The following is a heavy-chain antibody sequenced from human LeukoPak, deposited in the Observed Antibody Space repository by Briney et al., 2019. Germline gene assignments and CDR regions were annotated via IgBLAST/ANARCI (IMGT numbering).Heavy chain of an antibody. V-gene: IGHV1-8*02. CDR2: MNPNSGNT. Sequence: ASVKVSCKASGGTFSSYAISWVRQATGQGLEWMGWMNPNSGNTGYAQKFQGRVTMTRNTSISTAYMELSSLRSEDTAVYYCARGRGYYDSSGYGYWGQGTLVTVSS. J-gene: IGHJ4*02. CDR3: ARGRGYYDSSGYGY. D-gene: IGHD3-22*01. CDR1: GGTFSSYA.